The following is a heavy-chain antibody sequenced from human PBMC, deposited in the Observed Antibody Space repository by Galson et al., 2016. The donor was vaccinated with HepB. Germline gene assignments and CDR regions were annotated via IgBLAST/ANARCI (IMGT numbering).Heavy chain of an antibody. CDR2: ISYSGTA. D-gene: IGHD4-11*01. J-gene: IGHJ6*02. Sequence: SETLSLTCTVSGVPVRTFYWSWVRHPPGKGLEWLGYISYSGTADYNPSLKSRVTISMDKYKNQVSLRLNSTTAADTAVYYCARNDVLQVFHGMDVWGPGTTVTVSS. V-gene: IGHV4-59*02. CDR1: GVPVRTFY. CDR3: ARNDVLQVFHGMDV.